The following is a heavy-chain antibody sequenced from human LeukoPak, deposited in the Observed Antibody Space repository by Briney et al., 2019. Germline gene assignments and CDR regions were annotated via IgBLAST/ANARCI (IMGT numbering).Heavy chain of an antibody. CDR3: ARVRTYSYGSGSYYWDYYFDY. Sequence: ASVKVSCKASGYTFTGYYMHWVRQAPGQGLEWMGWINPDNGNTIYAQKVQGRLTMTTDTSTTTAYMELRSLRSDDTAVYYCARVRTYSYGSGSYYWDYYFDYWGLGTLVTVSS. D-gene: IGHD3-10*01. CDR1: GYTFTGYY. J-gene: IGHJ4*02. CDR2: INPDNGNT. V-gene: IGHV1-18*04.